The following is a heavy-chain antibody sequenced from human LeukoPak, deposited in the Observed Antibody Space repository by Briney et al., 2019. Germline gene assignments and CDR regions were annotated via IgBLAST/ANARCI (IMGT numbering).Heavy chain of an antibody. Sequence: RSLRLSCAASRFTFSDYGMHWVRQAPGKGLEWVAVIWYDGSNKYYADSVRGRFTISRDNSKNMLYLQMNGLRAEDTAVYYCAKGWWSWIQHYYMDVWGRGTTVTVSS. CDR3: AKGWWSWIQHYYMDV. V-gene: IGHV3-33*03. J-gene: IGHJ6*03. CDR1: RFTFSDYG. D-gene: IGHD5-18*01. CDR2: IWYDGSNK.